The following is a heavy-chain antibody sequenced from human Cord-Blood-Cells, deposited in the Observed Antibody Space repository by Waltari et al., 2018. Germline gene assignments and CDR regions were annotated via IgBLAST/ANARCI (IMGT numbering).Heavy chain of an antibody. Sequence: QVQLVQSGAEVKKPGASVKVSCKVSGYTLTELSMHWVRQAPGKGLEWMGGVEHEDGETSYAQKFQGSVTMTEDTSTDTAYMELSSLRSEDTAVYYCATVVDSNYGFDPWGQGTLVTVSS. V-gene: IGHV1-24*01. J-gene: IGHJ5*02. CDR2: VEHEDGET. CDR3: ATVVDSNYGFDP. CDR1: GYTLTELS. D-gene: IGHD4-4*01.